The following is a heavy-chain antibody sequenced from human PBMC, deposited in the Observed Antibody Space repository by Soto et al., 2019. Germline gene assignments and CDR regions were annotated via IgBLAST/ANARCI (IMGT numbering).Heavy chain of an antibody. Sequence: QVQLVQSGAEVKKPGSSVKVSCKASGGTFSSYAISWVRQAPGQGLEWMGGSIPISETTNYAQKFQGRVTLTADEYKRTAYMELSSLRSDDTAVYYCARSQGSSTSLETYYYYSYGMDVWGQGTTVTVSS. J-gene: IGHJ6*02. CDR1: GGTFSSYA. D-gene: IGHD2-2*01. V-gene: IGHV1-69*01. CDR3: ARSQGSSTSLETYYYYSYGMDV. CDR2: SIPISETT.